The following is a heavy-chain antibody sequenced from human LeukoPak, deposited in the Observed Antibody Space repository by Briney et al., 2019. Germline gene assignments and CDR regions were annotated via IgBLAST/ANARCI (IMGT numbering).Heavy chain of an antibody. V-gene: IGHV1-24*01. Sequence: ASVKVSCKVSGYTLTELSMHWVRQAPGKGLEWMGGFDPEDGETIYAQKFQGRVTTTEDTSTDTAYMELSSLRSEDTAVYYCATVPYGSGSYGMYYWGQGTLVTVSS. D-gene: IGHD3-10*01. CDR3: ATVPYGSGSYGMYY. J-gene: IGHJ4*02. CDR2: FDPEDGET. CDR1: GYTLTELS.